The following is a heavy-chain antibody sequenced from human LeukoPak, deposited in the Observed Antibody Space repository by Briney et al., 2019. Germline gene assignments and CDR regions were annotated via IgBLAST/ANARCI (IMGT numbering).Heavy chain of an antibody. J-gene: IGHJ4*02. CDR3: ARGGAYSGSATGDY. CDR1: GYSFTNYW. V-gene: IGHV1-18*04. D-gene: IGHD1-26*01. Sequence: GESLKISCKASGYSFTNYWIGWVRQAPGQGLEWMGWISAYNGNTNYAQKLQGRVTMTTDTSTSTAYMELRSLRSDDTAVYYCARGGAYSGSATGDYWGQGTLVTVSS. CDR2: ISAYNGNT.